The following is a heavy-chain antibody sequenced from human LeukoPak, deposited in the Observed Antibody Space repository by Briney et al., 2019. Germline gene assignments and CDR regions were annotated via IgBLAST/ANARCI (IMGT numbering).Heavy chain of an antibody. D-gene: IGHD3-22*01. CDR1: GGSISSSSYY. Sequence: SETLSLTCTVSGGSISSSSYYWGWIRQPPGKGLEWIGSIYYSGSTYYNPSLKSRVTISVDTSKNQFSLKLSSVTAADTAVYYYARRNFLYYDSSGYLYYFDYWGQGTLVTVSS. CDR3: ARRNFLYYDSSGYLYYFDY. V-gene: IGHV4-39*01. J-gene: IGHJ4*02. CDR2: IYYSGST.